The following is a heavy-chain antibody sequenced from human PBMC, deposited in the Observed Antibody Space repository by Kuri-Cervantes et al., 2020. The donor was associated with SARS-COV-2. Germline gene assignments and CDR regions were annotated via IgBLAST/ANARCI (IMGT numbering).Heavy chain of an antibody. CDR1: GGSISSYY. D-gene: IGHD3-3*01. CDR3: ARVPYYDFWSGPLYAFDI. Sequence: SETLSLTCTVSGGSISSYYWSWIRQPPGKGLEWIGSIYYSGSTYYNPSLKSRVTISVDTSKNQFSLKLSSVTAADTAVYYCARVPYYDFWSGPLYAFDIWGQGTMVTVSS. J-gene: IGHJ3*02. V-gene: IGHV4-59*08. CDR2: IYYSGST.